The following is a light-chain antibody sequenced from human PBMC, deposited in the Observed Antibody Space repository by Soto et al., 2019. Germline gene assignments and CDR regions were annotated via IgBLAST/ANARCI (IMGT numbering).Light chain of an antibody. Sequence: QPVLTQPPSASGTPGQRVTISCSGSSSNIGSNTVNWYQQLPGTAPKLLIYSNNQRPSGVPDRFSGSKSGTSASLAISGLQSEDEAEYYCAAWDDSLNAWVFGGGTKLTVL. CDR3: AAWDDSLNAWV. V-gene: IGLV1-44*01. CDR2: SNN. J-gene: IGLJ3*02. CDR1: SSNIGSNT.